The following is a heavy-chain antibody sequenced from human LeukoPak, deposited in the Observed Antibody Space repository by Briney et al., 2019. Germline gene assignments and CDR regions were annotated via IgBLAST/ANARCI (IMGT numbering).Heavy chain of an antibody. CDR1: GFTFSSYA. V-gene: IGHV3-23*01. J-gene: IGHJ4*02. CDR3: ARGGDRGYAFDY. D-gene: IGHD3-22*01. CDR2: ISGSGGGT. Sequence: GGSLRLSCAASGFTFSSYAMSWVRQAPEKGLEWVSTISGSGGGTYYADSVKGRFTISRDNSKNTVYLQMNSLRAEDTAVYYCARGGDRGYAFDYWGQGTLVTVSS.